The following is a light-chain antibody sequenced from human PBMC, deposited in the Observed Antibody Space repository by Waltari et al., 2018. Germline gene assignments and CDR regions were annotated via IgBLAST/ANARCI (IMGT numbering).Light chain of an antibody. Sequence: SYELTQPLSVSVALGQTARMTCGGNNIGSKNVHWYQQKPGQAPVLGIYRDSNRPSGIPERFSGSNSGNTATLTISRAQAGDEADFYCQVWDSNTAVFGGGTKLTVL. CDR2: RDS. CDR1: NIGSKN. CDR3: QVWDSNTAV. J-gene: IGLJ2*01. V-gene: IGLV3-9*01.